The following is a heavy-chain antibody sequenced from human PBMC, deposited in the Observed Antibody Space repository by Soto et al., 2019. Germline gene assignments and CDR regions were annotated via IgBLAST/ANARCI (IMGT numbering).Heavy chain of an antibody. CDR3: ARSEYYYDSSGYYRALFDY. Sequence: ASVKVSCKASGYTFTSYGISWVRQAPGQGLEWMGWISACNGNTNYAQKLQGRVTMTTDTSTSTAYMELRSLRSDDTAVYYCARSEYYYDSSGYYRALFDYWGQGTLVTVSS. CDR1: GYTFTSYG. J-gene: IGHJ4*02. D-gene: IGHD3-22*01. V-gene: IGHV1-18*01. CDR2: ISACNGNT.